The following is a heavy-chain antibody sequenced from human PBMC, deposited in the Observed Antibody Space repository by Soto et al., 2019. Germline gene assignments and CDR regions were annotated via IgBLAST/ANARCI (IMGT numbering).Heavy chain of an antibody. V-gene: IGHV2-26*01. CDR1: GFSLSNARMG. J-gene: IGHJ5*02. Sequence: QVTLKESGPVLVKPTETLTLTCTVSGFSLSNARMGVSWIRQPPGKALEWLSHIFSNDEKSYSTSLKSRLTISKDTPRSQVVLTMTNMDSVDTATFCCGRIRRDIVVVVAALPSGWFDPWGQGTLVTVSS. D-gene: IGHD2-15*01. CDR2: IFSNDEK. CDR3: GRIRRDIVVVVAALPSGWFDP.